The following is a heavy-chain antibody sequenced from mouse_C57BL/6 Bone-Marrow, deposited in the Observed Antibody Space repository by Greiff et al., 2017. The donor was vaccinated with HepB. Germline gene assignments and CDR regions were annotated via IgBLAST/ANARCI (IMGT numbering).Heavy chain of an antibody. Sequence: QVQLQQPGAELVKPGASVKLSCKASGYTFTSYWMQWVKQRPGQGLEWIGEIDPSDSYTNYNQKFKGKATLTVDTSSSTAYMQLSSLTSEDSAVYYCASVYSGNFDSWGQGTPLTVSS. CDR2: IDPSDSYT. J-gene: IGHJ2*01. D-gene: IGHD1-1*01. CDR3: ASVYSGNFDS. V-gene: IGHV1-50*01. CDR1: GYTFTSYW.